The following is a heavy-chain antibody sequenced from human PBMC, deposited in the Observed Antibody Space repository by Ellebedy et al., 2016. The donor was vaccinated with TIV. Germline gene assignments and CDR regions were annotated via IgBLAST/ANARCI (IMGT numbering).Heavy chain of an antibody. Sequence: GGSLRLSCAASGLTFSNAWVTWVRQAPGKGLEWVGRIKSKTDGGTTAYAAPVTYRFTISRYDSKNTLYLQMSSLKTEDTAVYYCTTPRLSGTDFDYWGQGTLVTVSS. V-gene: IGHV3-15*01. CDR1: GLTFSNAW. J-gene: IGHJ4*02. D-gene: IGHD3-9*01. CDR3: TTPRLSGTDFDY. CDR2: IKSKTDGGTT.